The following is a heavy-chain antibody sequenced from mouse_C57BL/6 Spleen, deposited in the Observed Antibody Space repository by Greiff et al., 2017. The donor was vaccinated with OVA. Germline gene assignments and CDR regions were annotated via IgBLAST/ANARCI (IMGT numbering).Heavy chain of an antibody. CDR2: IDPSDSET. CDR3: ARDDYDGSWYFDV. J-gene: IGHJ1*03. Sequence: VKLQEPGAELVRPGSSVKLSCKASGYTFTSYWMHWVKQRPIQGLEWIGNIDPSDSETHYNQKFKDKATLTVDKSSSTAYMQLSSLTSEDSAVYYCARDDYDGSWYFDVWGTGTTVTVSS. CDR1: GYTFTSYW. D-gene: IGHD2-4*01. V-gene: IGHV1-52*01.